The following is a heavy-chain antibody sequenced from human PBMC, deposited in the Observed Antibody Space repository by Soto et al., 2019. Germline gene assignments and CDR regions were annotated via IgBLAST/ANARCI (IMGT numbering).Heavy chain of an antibody. CDR1: GFTFSRVS. CDR2: ISSGSSDT. V-gene: IGHV3-21*01. CDR3: ARVAY. J-gene: IGHJ4*02. Sequence: PGGSLGLSCEASGFTFSRVSMNWVRRVPGKGLEWVASISSGSSDTWYADSVKGRFIISRDNAQNSLFLQMNTMRPEDTAMYYCARVAYWGPGTQVTVSS.